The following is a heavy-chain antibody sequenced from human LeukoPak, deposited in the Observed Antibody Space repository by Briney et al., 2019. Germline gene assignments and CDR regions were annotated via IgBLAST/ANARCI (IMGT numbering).Heavy chain of an antibody. D-gene: IGHD2-2*01. CDR2: ISSSSSYI. V-gene: IGHV3-21*01. CDR3: ARDLCSSTSCYYYYYYGMDV. J-gene: IGHJ6*02. Sequence: GGSLRLSCAASGFTFSSYSMSWVRQAPGKGLEWVSSISSSSSYIYYADSVKGRFTISRDNAKNSLYLQMNSLRAEDTAVYYCARDLCSSTSCYYYYYYGMDVWGQGTTVTVSS. CDR1: GFTFSSYS.